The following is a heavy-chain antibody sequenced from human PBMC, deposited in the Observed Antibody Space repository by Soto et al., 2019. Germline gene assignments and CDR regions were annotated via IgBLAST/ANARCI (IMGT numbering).Heavy chain of an antibody. CDR1: GYTFTGYY. D-gene: IGHD3-10*01. CDR2: INPNSGGT. CDR3: ARGFSVLLFGGNLLDY. J-gene: IGHJ4*02. Sequence: QVQLVQSGAEVKKPGASVKVSCKASGYTFTGYYMHWVRQAPGQGLEWMGWINPNSGGTNYAQKFQGWVTMTRDTSISTAYMELSRLRSDDTAVYYCARGFSVLLFGGNLLDYWGQGTLVTVSS. V-gene: IGHV1-2*04.